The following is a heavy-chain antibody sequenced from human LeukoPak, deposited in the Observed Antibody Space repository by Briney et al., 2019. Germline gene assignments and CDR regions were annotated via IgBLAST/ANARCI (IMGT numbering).Heavy chain of an antibody. V-gene: IGHV1-24*01. CDR1: GYTLTELS. CDR2: FDPEDGET. J-gene: IGHJ6*03. D-gene: IGHD3-10*01. CDR3: ARDGIYYGSGRFLGYYYYYYMDV. Sequence: ASVKVSCKVSGYTLTELSMHWVRQAPGKGLEWMGGFDPEDGETIYAQKFQGRVTMTRDTSTSTVYMELSSLRSEDTAVYYCARDGIYYGSGRFLGYYYYYYMDVWGKGTTVTISS.